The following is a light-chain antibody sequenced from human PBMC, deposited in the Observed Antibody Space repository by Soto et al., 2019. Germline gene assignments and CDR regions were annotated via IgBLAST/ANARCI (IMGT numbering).Light chain of an antibody. CDR2: EVR. CDR1: SSDVGAYNY. J-gene: IGLJ1*01. Sequence: QSVRTQPPSASGSPGQSVTISCAGSSSDVGAYNYVSWYQQHPGKAPKLIIYEVRNRPAGVPDRFSGSKSGNTASLTVSGLQGEDEADYYCSSYAGSNNFVFGTGTKVTVL. V-gene: IGLV2-8*01. CDR3: SSYAGSNNFV.